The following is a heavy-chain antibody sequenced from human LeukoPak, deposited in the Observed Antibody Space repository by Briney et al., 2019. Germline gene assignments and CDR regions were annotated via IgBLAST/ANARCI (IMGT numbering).Heavy chain of an antibody. CDR3: ATEQARLGLNVVVPAARSRAFDI. D-gene: IGHD2-2*01. V-gene: IGHV4-61*05. CDR1: GGSISSSSHY. Sequence: SETLSLTCTVSGGSISSSSHYWGWIRQPPGKGLEWIGRIYTTGNTNYNPSLKSRVTMSLDTSKNQFSLKLSSVTAADTAVYYCATEQARLGLNVVVPAARSRAFDIGAKGQWSPSLQ. CDR2: IYTTGNT. J-gene: IGHJ3*02.